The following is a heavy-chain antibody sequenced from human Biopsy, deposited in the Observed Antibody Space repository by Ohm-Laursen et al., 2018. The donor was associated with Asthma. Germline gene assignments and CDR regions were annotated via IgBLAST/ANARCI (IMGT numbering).Heavy chain of an antibody. CDR2: INAGNGNT. D-gene: IGHD3-9*01. CDR1: GYTFLHYA. J-gene: IGHJ3*01. Sequence: ASVKVSCKASGYTFLHYAIHWVRQAPGQRLEWMGWINAGNGNTKYSQKFQGRVTITRDTSASTAYMDLRSLRSEDTAMYYCARTYYDFLTGQVNDAFALWGQGTMVTVSS. CDR3: ARTYYDFLTGQVNDAFAL. V-gene: IGHV1-3*01.